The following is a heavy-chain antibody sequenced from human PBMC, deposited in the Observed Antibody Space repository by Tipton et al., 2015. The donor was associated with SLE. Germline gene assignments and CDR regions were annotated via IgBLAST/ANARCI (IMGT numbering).Heavy chain of an antibody. CDR2: VFDTGHT. J-gene: IGHJ5*02. CDR3: ARGGITMRHNWFDP. CDR1: GGPIRNSPYY. V-gene: IGHV4-39*07. D-gene: IGHD3-22*01. Sequence: LRLSCHVAGGPIRNSPYYWAWIRQTRGKRLEWIGSVFDTGHTAYNPSLEGRVSLSVDTSNNEFSLKLSSVTAADTAVYFCARGGITMRHNWFDPWGQGTLVTVSS.